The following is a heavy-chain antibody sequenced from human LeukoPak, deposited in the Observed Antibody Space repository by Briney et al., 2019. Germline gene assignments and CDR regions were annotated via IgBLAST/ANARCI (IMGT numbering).Heavy chain of an antibody. CDR1: GGSISSSSYY. V-gene: IGHV4-39*01. Sequence: PSETLSLTCTVSGGSISSSSYYWGWIRQPPGKGLEWIGSIYYSGSTYYSPSLKSRVTISVDTSKNQFSLKLSSVTAADTAVYYCASLRSVTPFTYWGQGTLVTVSS. D-gene: IGHD5-18*01. J-gene: IGHJ4*02. CDR3: ASLRSVTPFTY. CDR2: IYYSGST.